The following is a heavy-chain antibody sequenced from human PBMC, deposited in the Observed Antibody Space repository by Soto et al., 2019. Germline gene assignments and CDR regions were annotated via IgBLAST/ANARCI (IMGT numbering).Heavy chain of an antibody. CDR3: AIPANVDYYYAMDV. CDR2: ANPAGGIT. CDR1: GNTFTSQH. V-gene: IGHV1-46*01. Sequence: QVQLVQSGSEVKKPGASVKVSCKASGNTFTSQHMHWVRQAPGQGLEWMGIANPAGGITTHAPKCQDRLTMTSDTSTSTVYMELSGLRSDDTAVYYGAIPANVDYYYAMDVWGQGTTVTVSS. D-gene: IGHD2-15*01. J-gene: IGHJ6*02.